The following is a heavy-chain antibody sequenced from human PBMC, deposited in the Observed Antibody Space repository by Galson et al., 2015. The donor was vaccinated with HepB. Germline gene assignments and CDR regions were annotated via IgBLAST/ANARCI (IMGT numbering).Heavy chain of an antibody. D-gene: IGHD2-15*01. CDR1: GFTFDDYT. V-gene: IGHV3-43*01. Sequence: SLRLSCAASGFTFDDYTMHWVRQAPGKGLEWVSLISWDGGSTYYADSVKGRFTISRDNSKNSLYLQMNSLRTEDTALYYCAKDMTVAGQSDEAGFDYWGQGTLVTVSS. CDR2: ISWDGGST. CDR3: AKDMTVAGQSDEAGFDY. J-gene: IGHJ4*02.